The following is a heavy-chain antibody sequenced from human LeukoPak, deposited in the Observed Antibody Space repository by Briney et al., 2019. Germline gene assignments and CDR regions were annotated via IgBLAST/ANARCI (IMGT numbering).Heavy chain of an antibody. CDR3: ARDEGLTVTTGNFDY. V-gene: IGHV1-18*01. D-gene: IGHD4-17*01. J-gene: IGHJ4*02. CDR2: ISAYNGNT. CDR1: GYTFTSYG. Sequence: GASVKVSCKASGYTFTSYGISWVRQAPGQGLEWMGWISAYNGNTNYAQKLQGRVTMTTDTSTSTAYMELRSLRSDDTAVYYCARDEGLTVTTGNFDYWGQGTLATVSS.